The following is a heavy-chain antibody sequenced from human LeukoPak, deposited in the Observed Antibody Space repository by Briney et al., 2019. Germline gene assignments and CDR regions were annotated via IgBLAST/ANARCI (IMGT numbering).Heavy chain of an antibody. CDR3: ARDESFGSGSYSRY. CDR1: GFTFTSYA. Sequence: GRSLRLSCAASGFTFTSYAMHWVRQAPGKGMEWVAAISYDGSNKYYADSVKGRFTIPRDNSKNTLYLQMNSLRAEDTAVYYCARDESFGSGSYSRYWGQGTLVTVSS. CDR2: ISYDGSNK. V-gene: IGHV3-30*04. D-gene: IGHD3-10*01. J-gene: IGHJ4*02.